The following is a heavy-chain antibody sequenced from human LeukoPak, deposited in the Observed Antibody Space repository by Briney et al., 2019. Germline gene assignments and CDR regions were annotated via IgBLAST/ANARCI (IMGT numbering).Heavy chain of an antibody. Sequence: PGGSLRLSCAASGFTFSSYSMNWVRQAPGKGLEWVSSISSSSSYIYYADSVKGRFTISRDNAKNSLYLQMNSLRAEDTAVYYCARESTVTTAPDYYYYYMDVWGKGTTVTVSS. CDR3: ARESTVTTAPDYYYYYMDV. CDR1: GFTFSSYS. D-gene: IGHD4-17*01. CDR2: ISSSSSYI. V-gene: IGHV3-21*01. J-gene: IGHJ6*03.